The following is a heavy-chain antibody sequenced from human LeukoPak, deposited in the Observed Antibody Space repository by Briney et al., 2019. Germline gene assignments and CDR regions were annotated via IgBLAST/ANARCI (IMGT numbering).Heavy chain of an antibody. CDR1: GFTFSSYS. CDR3: ARRGRTERAFDI. V-gene: IGHV3-21*01. D-gene: IGHD2-8*02. J-gene: IGHJ3*02. CDR2: ISSSSSYI. Sequence: GGSLRLSCTASGFTFSSYSMNWVRQAPGKGLEWVSSISSSSSYIYYADSVKGRFTISRDNAKNSLYLQMNSLRAEDTAVYYCARRGRTERAFDIWGQGTMVTVSS.